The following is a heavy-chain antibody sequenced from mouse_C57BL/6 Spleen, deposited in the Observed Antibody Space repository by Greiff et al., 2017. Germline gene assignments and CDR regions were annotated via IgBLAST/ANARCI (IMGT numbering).Heavy chain of an antibody. J-gene: IGHJ4*01. Sequence: VQLQQSGPELVKPGASVKISCKASGYSFTDYNMNWVKQSNGESLEWIGVINPNYGTTSYNQKFKGKATLTVDQSSSTAYMQLNSLTSEDSAVYYCARFGLRGGYYAMDYWGQGTSVTVSS. D-gene: IGHD3-1*01. V-gene: IGHV1-39*01. CDR1: GYSFTDYN. CDR2: INPNYGTT. CDR3: ARFGLRGGYYAMDY.